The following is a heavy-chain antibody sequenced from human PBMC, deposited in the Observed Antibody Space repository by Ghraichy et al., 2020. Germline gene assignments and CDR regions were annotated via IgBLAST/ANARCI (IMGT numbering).Heavy chain of an antibody. Sequence: SETLSLTCAVYGGSFSGYYWSWIRQPPGKGLEWIGEINHSGSTNYNPSLKSRVTISVDTSKNQFSLKLSSVTAADTAVYYCARGQGYCSSTSCLGAEYFQHWGQGTLVTVSS. CDR3: ARGQGYCSSTSCLGAEYFQH. CDR2: INHSGST. D-gene: IGHD2-2*01. V-gene: IGHV4-34*01. J-gene: IGHJ1*01. CDR1: GGSFSGYY.